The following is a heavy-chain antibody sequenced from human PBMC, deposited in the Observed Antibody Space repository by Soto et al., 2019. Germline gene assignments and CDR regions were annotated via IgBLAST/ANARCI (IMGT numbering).Heavy chain of an antibody. CDR2: ISGYNGNT. CDR3: ARDRGVVTSGSAYYFDY. CDR1: GYTFRSYG. D-gene: IGHD2-2*01. J-gene: IGHJ4*02. Sequence: QVQLVQSGPEVKKPGASVKVSCKATGYTFRSYGVTWVRQAPGQGLEWMGWISGYNGNTEYAQKLQGRVTMTTDTSTSTVYMELRSLGSADTAVYYCARDRGVVTSGSAYYFDYGGQGTLVTVSS. V-gene: IGHV1-18*01.